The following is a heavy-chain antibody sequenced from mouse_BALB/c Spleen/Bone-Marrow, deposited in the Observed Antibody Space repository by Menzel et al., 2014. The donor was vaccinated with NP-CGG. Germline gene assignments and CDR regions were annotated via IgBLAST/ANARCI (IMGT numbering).Heavy chain of an antibody. CDR1: GYTFTSYW. D-gene: IGHD2-4*01. CDR3: ARSAMITPFAY. V-gene: IGHV1-61*01. J-gene: IGHJ3*01. Sequence: QVQLQQSGAELVRPGASVKLSCKASGYTFTSYWMNWVKQRPGQGLEWIGMIDPSDSETHYNQTFKDKATLTVDKSSSTAYMQLSSLTSEDSAVYYCARSAMITPFAYWGQGTLVTVSA. CDR2: IDPSDSET.